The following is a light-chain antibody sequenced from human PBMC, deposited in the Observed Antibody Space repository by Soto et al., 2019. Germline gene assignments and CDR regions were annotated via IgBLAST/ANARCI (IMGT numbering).Light chain of an antibody. CDR1: QSVSSN. CDR3: QQYNTWPLT. J-gene: IGKJ4*01. V-gene: IGKV3-15*01. Sequence: EIVMTQSPATLSVSPGERDTLSCRARQSVSSNLAWYQQKPGQPPRLLIYGASTRATGIPARFSGSGSETDFTLTISSLQSEDFSVYYCQQYNTWPLTFGAGTKVDIK. CDR2: GAS.